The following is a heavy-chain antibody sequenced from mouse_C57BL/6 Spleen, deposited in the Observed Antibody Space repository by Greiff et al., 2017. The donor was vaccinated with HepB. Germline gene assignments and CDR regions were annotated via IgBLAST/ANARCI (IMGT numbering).Heavy chain of an antibody. CDR1: GYTFTSYW. V-gene: IGHV1-69*01. J-gene: IGHJ2*01. CDR3: ARRDFDWDEEGFDY. D-gene: IGHD4-1*01. Sequence: QVQLQQPGAELVMPGASVKLSCKASGYTFTSYWMHWVKQRPGQGLEWIGEIDPSDSYTNYNQKFKGKSTLTVDKSSSTAYMQLSSLTSEDSAVYYCARRDFDWDEEGFDYWGQGTTLTVSS. CDR2: IDPSDSYT.